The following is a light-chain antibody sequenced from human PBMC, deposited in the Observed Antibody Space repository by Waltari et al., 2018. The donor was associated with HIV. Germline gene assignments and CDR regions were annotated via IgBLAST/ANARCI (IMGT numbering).Light chain of an antibody. CDR3: AAWDDNLNGYV. J-gene: IGLJ1*01. CDR1: SSNIGSNT. V-gene: IGLV1-44*01. Sequence: QSVLTQTPSASGTPGQRVIVSCSGSSSNIGSNTVNWYQLLPGAAPRLLIHSLNQRPSGVPDRFSGSKSGASASLAISGLQSEYEADYYCAAWDDNLNGYVFGSGTKVTVL. CDR2: SLN.